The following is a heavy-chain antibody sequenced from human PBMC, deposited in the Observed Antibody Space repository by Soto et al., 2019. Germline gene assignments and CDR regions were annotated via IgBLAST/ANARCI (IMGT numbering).Heavy chain of an antibody. V-gene: IGHV3-7*03. J-gene: IGHJ6*02. CDR2: IKQDGSEK. Sequence: GGSLRLSCAASGFTFSSYWISWVRHAPWKGLEWVANIKQDGSEKYYVDSVKGRFTISRDNAKNSLYLQMNSLRAEDTAVYYCARSPGYSSSWYYYYYGMDVWGQGTTVTVSS. CDR1: GFTFSSYW. D-gene: IGHD6-13*01. CDR3: ARSPGYSSSWYYYYYGMDV.